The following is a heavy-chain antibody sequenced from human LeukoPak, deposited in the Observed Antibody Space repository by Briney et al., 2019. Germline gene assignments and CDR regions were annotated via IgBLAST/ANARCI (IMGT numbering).Heavy chain of an antibody. Sequence: SETLSLTCTVSGGSISSYYWSWIRQPPGKGLEWIGYIYYSGSTNYNPSLKSRVTISVDKSKNQFSLKLSSVTAADTAVYYCARGLSVRYFDWLTKEYYFDYWGQGTLVTVSS. CDR1: GGSISSYY. CDR2: IYYSGST. D-gene: IGHD3-9*01. V-gene: IGHV4-59*12. J-gene: IGHJ4*02. CDR3: ARGLSVRYFDWLTKEYYFDY.